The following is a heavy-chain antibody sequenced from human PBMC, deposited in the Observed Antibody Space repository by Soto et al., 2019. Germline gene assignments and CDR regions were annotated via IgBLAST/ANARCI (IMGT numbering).Heavy chain of an antibody. J-gene: IGHJ4*02. CDR2: IVVGSGHI. CDR1: GFTFINSA. Sequence: SVKVSCKASGFTFINSAIQWVRQARGQRLEWMGWIVVGSGHINYAQKFQERLSITRDMSTSTAYMELSSLRSEDTAVYYCARGVRWLVRLGYWGQGTLVTVSS. D-gene: IGHD6-19*01. CDR3: ARGVRWLVRLGY. V-gene: IGHV1-58*02.